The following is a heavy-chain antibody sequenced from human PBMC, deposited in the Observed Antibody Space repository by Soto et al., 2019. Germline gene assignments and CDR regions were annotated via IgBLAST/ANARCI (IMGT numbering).Heavy chain of an antibody. J-gene: IGHJ6*02. CDR3: ARGEITLLGGMDV. V-gene: IGHV4-34*02. CDR1: SGSFRGYY. CDR2: INHRGTS. Sequence: QVQLQQSGAGLLRPSETLSLNCTVSSGSFRGYYWGWVRQPPGKGLEWIGEINHRGTSSYHPSLKSRVTISVATSKNQFSLTLNSVTPADTAVYYCARGEITLLGGMDVWGQGTTVTVSS. D-gene: IGHD3-10*01.